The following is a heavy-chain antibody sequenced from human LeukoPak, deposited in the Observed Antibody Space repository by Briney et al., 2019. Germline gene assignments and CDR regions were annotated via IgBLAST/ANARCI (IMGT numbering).Heavy chain of an antibody. CDR3: ARDEGHYFDY. V-gene: IGHV4-59*01. CDR2: IHHSGST. J-gene: IGHJ4*02. CDR1: GGSISSYY. Sequence: PSETLSLTCSVSGGSISSYYWSWIRQPPGKGLEWIGYIHHSGSTNYNPSLKSRVTISVDTSKNQFSLKLSSVTAADTAVYYCARDEGHYFDYWGQGTLVTVSS.